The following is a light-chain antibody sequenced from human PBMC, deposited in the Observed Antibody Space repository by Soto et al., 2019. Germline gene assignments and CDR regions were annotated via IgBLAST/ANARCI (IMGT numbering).Light chain of an antibody. V-gene: IGKV3-15*01. CDR2: GTS. Sequence: EVVMTQSPATLSVSPGEIATLSCRASHSVGSLLAWYQQKPGQAPRLLIYGTSTRATGIPARITGSGSGTEFTLTISSLQSEDFAVYYCQQYNNWPITFGPGTRLEIK. J-gene: IGKJ5*01. CDR1: HSVGSL. CDR3: QQYNNWPIT.